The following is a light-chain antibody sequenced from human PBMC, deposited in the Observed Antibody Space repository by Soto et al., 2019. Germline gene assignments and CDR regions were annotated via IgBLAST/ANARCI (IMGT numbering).Light chain of an antibody. Sequence: EIVMTQSPATLSVSPGERATLSCRASQSVNIYLAWYQQKPGQAPRLLIFGASSRATGIPATFSGSGSGTEFNLTISSLQSEDFAVYFCQKYDDWLRLTFGGGAKVDIK. V-gene: IGKV3D-15*01. J-gene: IGKJ4*01. CDR2: GAS. CDR3: QKYDDWLRLT. CDR1: QSVNIY.